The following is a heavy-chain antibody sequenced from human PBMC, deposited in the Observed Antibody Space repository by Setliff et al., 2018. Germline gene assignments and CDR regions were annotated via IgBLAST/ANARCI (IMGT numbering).Heavy chain of an antibody. Sequence: SETLSLTCTVSGGSISSYYWSWIRQPAGKGLEWIGHIYIGGSANYNPSLKSRVTMSIDTSKNQFSLKLDSVTAADTAVYYCAGGRRYDYGWDFDYWGQGTRVTVSS. CDR3: AGGRRYDYGWDFDY. V-gene: IGHV4-4*07. CDR2: IYIGGSA. D-gene: IGHD4-17*01. J-gene: IGHJ4*02. CDR1: GGSISSYY.